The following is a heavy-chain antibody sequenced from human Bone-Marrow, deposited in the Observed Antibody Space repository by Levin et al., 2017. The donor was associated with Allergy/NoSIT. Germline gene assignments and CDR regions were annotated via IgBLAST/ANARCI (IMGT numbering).Heavy chain of an antibody. CDR1: GFKFSDRG. D-gene: IGHD5-18*01. V-gene: IGHV3-33*01. CDR2: IWYDGTNK. Sequence: GGSLRLSCAASGFKFSDRGMHWVRQAPGKGLEWVGIIWYDGTNKQYADSVRGRFTISRDNAKSSLFLQMNSLRAEDTAVYYCARAKQGYIYDPFDMWGQGTLVTVSS. J-gene: IGHJ3*02. CDR3: ARAKQGYIYDPFDM.